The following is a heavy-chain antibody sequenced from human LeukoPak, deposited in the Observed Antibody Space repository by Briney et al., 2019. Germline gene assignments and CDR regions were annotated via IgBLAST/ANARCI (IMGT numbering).Heavy chain of an antibody. J-gene: IGHJ6*02. V-gene: IGHV4-34*01. Sequence: SETLSLTCAVYGGSFSGYYWSWIRQPPGKGLEWIGEINHSGSTNYNPSLKSRVTISVDTSKNQFSLKLSSVTAADTAVYYCARGGRNIITMVRGAPGYYYGMDVWGQGTTVTVSS. CDR3: ARGGRNIITMVRGAPGYYYGMDV. CDR2: INHSGST. CDR1: GGSFSGYY. D-gene: IGHD3-10*01.